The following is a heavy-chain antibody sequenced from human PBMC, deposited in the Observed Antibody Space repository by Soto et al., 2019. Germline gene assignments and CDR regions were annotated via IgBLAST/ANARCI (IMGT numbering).Heavy chain of an antibody. CDR2: IKQDGSET. Sequence: PWGSLRLSCASSVFFFSAYWMNWVRQAPGKGLDLVASIKQDGSETYYLDSVKGRFTFSRDNAKNSLDLQMSSLRAEDTAVYYCARGPEGFHPISNNWFDPWGQGTPVTVSS. CDR1: VFFFSAYW. V-gene: IGHV3-7*01. D-gene: IGHD3-10*01. CDR3: ARGPEGFHPISNNWFDP. J-gene: IGHJ5*02.